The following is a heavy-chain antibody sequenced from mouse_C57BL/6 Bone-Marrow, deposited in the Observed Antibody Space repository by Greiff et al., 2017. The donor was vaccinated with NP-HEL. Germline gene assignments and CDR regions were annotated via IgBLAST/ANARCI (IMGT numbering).Heavy chain of an antibody. J-gene: IGHJ2*01. D-gene: IGHD1-1*01. V-gene: IGHV5-16*01. Sequence: EVQLVESEGGLVQPGSSMKLSCTASGFTFSDYYMAWVRQVPEKGLEWVANINYDGSSTYYLDSLKSRFIISRDNAKNILYLQMSSLKSEDTATYYCAREKYYGSFFDYWGQGTTLTVSS. CDR3: AREKYYGSFFDY. CDR1: GFTFSDYY. CDR2: INYDGSST.